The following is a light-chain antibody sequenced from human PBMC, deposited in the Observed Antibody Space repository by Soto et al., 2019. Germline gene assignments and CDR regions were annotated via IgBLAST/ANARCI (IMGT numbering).Light chain of an antibody. Sequence: EVVLTQPPATLSLSPGERATLSCGASQNVRTFLDWYQQKPCQAPRLLIYGASNRATGIPARFSGSGSGTDFTRAISSLEPEDFAVYYCQQHSHWPPWTFGQGTRVEIQ. CDR1: QNVRTF. V-gene: IGKV3-11*01. CDR3: QQHSHWPPWT. J-gene: IGKJ1*01. CDR2: GAS.